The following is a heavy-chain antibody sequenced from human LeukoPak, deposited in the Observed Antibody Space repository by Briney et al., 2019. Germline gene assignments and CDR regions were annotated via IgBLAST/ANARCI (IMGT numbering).Heavy chain of an antibody. CDR2: ISSSSSYI. V-gene: IGHV3-21*01. J-gene: IGHJ5*02. D-gene: IGHD6-19*01. CDR3: AGLYSSGWHGP. Sequence: GGSLRLSCAASGFTFSSYAMSWVRQAPGKGLEWVSSISSSSSYIYYADSVKGRFTISRDNAENSLYLQMNSLRVEDTAVYYCAGLYSSGWHGPWGQGTLVTVSS. CDR1: GFTFSSYA.